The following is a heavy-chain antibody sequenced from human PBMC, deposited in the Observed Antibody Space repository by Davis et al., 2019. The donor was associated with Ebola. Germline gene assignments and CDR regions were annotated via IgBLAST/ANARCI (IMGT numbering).Heavy chain of an antibody. CDR1: GGSISSGGYS. J-gene: IGHJ5*02. V-gene: IGHV4-30-2*01. D-gene: IGHD4-17*01. Sequence: SCAVSGGSISSGGYSWSWIRQPPGKGLEWIGYIYHSGSTYYNPSLKSRVTISVDRSKNQFSLKLSSVTAADTAVYYCARGGAYGDYPNWFDPWGQGTLVTVSS. CDR2: IYHSGST. CDR3: ARGGAYGDYPNWFDP.